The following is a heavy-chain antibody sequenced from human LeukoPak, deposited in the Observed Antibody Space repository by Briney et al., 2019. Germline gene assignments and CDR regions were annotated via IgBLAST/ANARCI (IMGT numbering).Heavy chain of an antibody. J-gene: IGHJ6*02. CDR2: INHTGNT. Sequence: SETLSLTCVVYGGSFSGYYWSWIRQPPGKGLEWIGEINHTGNTNYNPSLKSRVTMSIDASKNQLSLRLTSVTAADTAVYYCARGPGYYDSSGYYYYYYGMDVWGQGTTVTVSS. D-gene: IGHD3-22*01. CDR1: GGSFSGYY. V-gene: IGHV4-34*01. CDR3: ARGPGYYDSSGYYYYYYGMDV.